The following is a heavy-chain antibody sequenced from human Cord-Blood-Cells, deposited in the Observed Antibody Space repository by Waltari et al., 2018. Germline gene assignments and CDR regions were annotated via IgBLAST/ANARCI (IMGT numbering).Heavy chain of an antibody. CDR3: ATDRGYGGYYGMDV. J-gene: IGHJ6*02. D-gene: IGHD5-12*01. CDR1: GYTLTELS. Sequence: QVKLVQSGAEVKKPGASVKVSCKVSGYTLTELSMHWMLPAPGKGLEWMGGFDPEDGETIYAQKFQGRVTMTEDTSTDTAYMELSSLRSEDTAVYYCATDRGYGGYYGMDVWGQGTTVTVSS. CDR2: FDPEDGET. V-gene: IGHV1-24*01.